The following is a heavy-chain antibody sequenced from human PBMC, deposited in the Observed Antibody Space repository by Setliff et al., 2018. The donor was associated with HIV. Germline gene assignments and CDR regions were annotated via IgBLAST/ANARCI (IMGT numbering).Heavy chain of an antibody. CDR1: GGSFSDYY. V-gene: IGHV4-34*01. D-gene: IGHD3-22*01. Sequence: LPETLSLTCAVYGGSFSDYYWSWIRQSPGRGLEWIGEINHGGSTIYNPSLKSRVTISIDTSKNQFSLKLSSVTAADTAVYYCARTPGTHYYDRSANFHYFDYWGQGALVTVSS. CDR3: ARTPGTHYYDRSANFHYFDY. CDR2: INHGGST. J-gene: IGHJ4*02.